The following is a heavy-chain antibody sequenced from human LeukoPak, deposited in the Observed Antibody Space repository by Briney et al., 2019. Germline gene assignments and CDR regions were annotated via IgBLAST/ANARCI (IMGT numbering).Heavy chain of an antibody. D-gene: IGHD6-19*01. CDR3: ARVGIAVAATGAFDI. CDR1: GGPISSYY. Sequence: SETLSLTCTVSGGPISSYYWSWIRQPPGKGLEWIGYIYYSGSTNYNPSLKSRVTISVDTSKNQFSLKLSSVTAADTAVYYCARVGIAVAATGAFDIWGQGTMVTVSS. CDR2: IYYSGST. J-gene: IGHJ3*02. V-gene: IGHV4-59*08.